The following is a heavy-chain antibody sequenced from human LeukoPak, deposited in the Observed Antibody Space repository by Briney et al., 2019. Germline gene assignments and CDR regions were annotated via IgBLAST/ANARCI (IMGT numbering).Heavy chain of an antibody. CDR2: ISAYNGNT. J-gene: IGHJ4*02. CDR3: ASGRYCSSTCCYNEDYFDY. V-gene: IGHV1-18*01. Sequence: SVKVSCKASGYTFTSYGISWVRQAPGQGLEWMGWISAYNGNTNYAQKLQGRVTMTTDTSTSTAYMELRSLRSDDTAVYYCASGRYCSSTCCYNEDYFDYWGQGTLVTVSS. D-gene: IGHD2-2*02. CDR1: GYTFTSYG.